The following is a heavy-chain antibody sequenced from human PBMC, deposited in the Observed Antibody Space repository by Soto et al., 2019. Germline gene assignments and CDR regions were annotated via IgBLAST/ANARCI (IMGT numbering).Heavy chain of an antibody. CDR3: ARGELPFYYYGMDL. CDR1: GITFGSYD. V-gene: IGHV3-13*01. D-gene: IGHD1-7*01. J-gene: IGHJ6*02. CDR2: IGTAGDT. Sequence: EVQLVESGGGLVQPGGSLRLSCVASGITFGSYDFHWVRQGRGKGLEWVATIGTAGDTFYSASVRGRFTVSREDAKNSLYLQMNSLRAGDTAVYFCARGELPFYYYGMDLWGQGTTVTVSS.